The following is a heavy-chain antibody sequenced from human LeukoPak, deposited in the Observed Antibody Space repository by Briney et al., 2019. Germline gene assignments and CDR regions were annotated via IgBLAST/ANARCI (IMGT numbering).Heavy chain of an antibody. Sequence: IPSETLSLTCTVSGGSISSYYWSWIRQPAGKGLEWIGRIYTSGSTNYNPSLKSRVTMSVDTSKNQFSLKLSSVTAADTAVYYCASSPGNWNYGAYFQHWGQGTLVTVSS. J-gene: IGHJ1*01. CDR2: IYTSGST. V-gene: IGHV4-4*07. CDR3: ASSPGNWNYGAYFQH. D-gene: IGHD1-7*01. CDR1: GGSISSYY.